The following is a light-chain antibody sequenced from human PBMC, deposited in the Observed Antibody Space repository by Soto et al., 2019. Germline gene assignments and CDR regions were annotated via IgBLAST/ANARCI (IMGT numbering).Light chain of an antibody. CDR3: QHHNSYSEA. J-gene: IGKJ1*01. V-gene: IGKV1-5*03. Sequence: DIQMTQSPSTLSGSVGDRVTITCRPTKHSSSWLASYQQQTAKEPKLLIYKASTSKSGVPSRFSGSGSATEFTLTTSSLQPDDFATYYCQHHNSYSEAFGQGTKVDI. CDR2: KAS. CDR1: KHSSSW.